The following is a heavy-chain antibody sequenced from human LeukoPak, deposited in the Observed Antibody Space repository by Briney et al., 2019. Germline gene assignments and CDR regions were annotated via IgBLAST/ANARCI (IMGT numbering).Heavy chain of an antibody. J-gene: IGHJ5*02. CDR2: INPNSGGT. D-gene: IGHD4-17*01. CDR3: ARAATVTRRVYNWFDP. CDR1: GYTFTGYY. V-gene: IGHV1-2*02. Sequence: ASVTVSCKASGYTFTGYYMHWVRQAPGQGLEWMGWINPNSGGTNYAQKFQGRVTITRDTSISTAYMELSRLRSDDTAVYYCARAATVTRRVYNWFDPWGQGTLVTVSS.